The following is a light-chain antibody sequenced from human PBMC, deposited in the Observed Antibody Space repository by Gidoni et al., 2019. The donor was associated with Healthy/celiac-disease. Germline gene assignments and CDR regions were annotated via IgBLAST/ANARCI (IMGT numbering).Light chain of an antibody. CDR1: QSVSSSY. Sequence: EIVLTQSPGTLSWSPGERATLSCRASQSVSSSYLAWYQQKPGQAPRLLISGASSRATGIPDRFSGSGSGTDFILTISRLEPEDFAVYYCQQYGSSPRTFXXXTKVEIK. CDR3: QQYGSSPRT. CDR2: GAS. J-gene: IGKJ1*01. V-gene: IGKV3-20*01.